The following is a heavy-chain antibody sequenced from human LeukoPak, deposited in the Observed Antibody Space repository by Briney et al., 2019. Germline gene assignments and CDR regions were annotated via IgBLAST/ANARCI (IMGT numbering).Heavy chain of an antibody. Sequence: GASVKVSCKASGYTFTSYDINWVRQATGQGLEWMGWMNPNSGNTGYAQKFQGRVTMTRNTSISTAYMELSSLRSEDTAVYYCARGYESSGWSYYYYYGMDVWGQGTTVTVSS. CDR3: ARGYESSGWSYYYYYGMDV. V-gene: IGHV1-8*01. D-gene: IGHD6-19*01. J-gene: IGHJ6*02. CDR1: GYTFTSYD. CDR2: MNPNSGNT.